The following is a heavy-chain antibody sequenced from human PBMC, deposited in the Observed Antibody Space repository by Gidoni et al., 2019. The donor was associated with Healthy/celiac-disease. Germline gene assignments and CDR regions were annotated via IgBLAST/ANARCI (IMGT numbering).Heavy chain of an antibody. D-gene: IGHD5-18*01. CDR2: ISWNSGSI. J-gene: IGHJ4*02. V-gene: IGHV3-9*01. CDR1: GFTFDDYA. CDR3: AKVRGYSYGGGSFDY. Sequence: EVQLVESGGGLVQPGRSLRLSCAASGFTFDDYAMHWVRQAPGKGLEWVSGISWNSGSIGYADSVKGRFTISRDNAKNSLYLQMNSLRAEDTALYYCAKVRGYSYGGGSFDYWGQGTLVTVSS.